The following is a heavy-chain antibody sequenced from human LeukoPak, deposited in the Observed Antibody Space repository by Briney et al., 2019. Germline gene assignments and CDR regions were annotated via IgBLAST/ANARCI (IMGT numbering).Heavy chain of an antibody. V-gene: IGHV3-23*01. D-gene: IGHD2-21*02. CDR2: ISASGGST. CDR1: GFTFSNYA. CDR3: ARLPRLYSYYYMDV. Sequence: PGGSLRLSCAASGFTFSNYAMSWVRQAPGKGLEWVSAISASGGSTYYADSVKGRFTISRDNSKNTQYLQMNSLRAEDTAVYYCARLPRLYSYYYMDVWGKGTTVTVSS. J-gene: IGHJ6*03.